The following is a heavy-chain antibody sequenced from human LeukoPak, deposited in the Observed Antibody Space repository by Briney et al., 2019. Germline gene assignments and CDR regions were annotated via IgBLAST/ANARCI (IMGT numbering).Heavy chain of an antibody. D-gene: IGHD1-26*01. V-gene: IGHV3-23*01. Sequence: PGGSLRLSCAASGFTFSSYAMNWVRQAPGRGLEWVSTISYSGDTIYYADSVKGRFTISRDNSKNALYLQMNSLRAEDTALYYCAKYGVHTRSWFDPWGQGTLVTVSS. CDR1: GFTFSSYA. CDR2: ISYSGDTI. J-gene: IGHJ5*02. CDR3: AKYGVHTRSWFDP.